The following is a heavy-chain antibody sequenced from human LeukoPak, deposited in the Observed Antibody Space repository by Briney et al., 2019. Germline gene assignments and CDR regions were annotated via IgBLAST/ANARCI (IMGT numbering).Heavy chain of an antibody. D-gene: IGHD5-18*01. CDR1: GGSFTHYY. CDR2: IYSSGTT. V-gene: IGHV4-59*08. Sequence: MSSETLSLTCAVSGGSFTHYYWSWIRQAPGKGLQWIGYIYSSGTTKYNPSLKSRVTISLDMPNNQISLILTSVTAADTAVYYCARQGPGYSYGKSPWYFDLWGRGTLVTVSS. J-gene: IGHJ2*01. CDR3: ARQGPGYSYGKSPWYFDL.